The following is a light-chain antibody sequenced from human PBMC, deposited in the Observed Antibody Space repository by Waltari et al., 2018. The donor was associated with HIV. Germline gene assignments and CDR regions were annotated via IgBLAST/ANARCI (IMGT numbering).Light chain of an antibody. Sequence: QSALTQPPSASGSPGQSVTISCTGTGSDVGPYNYVSWYQHHPGKAPKVLIYEVSKRPSGVPDRFSGSKSDNTASLTVSGLQADDEADYYCSSYAGTNNWVFGGGTKLTVL. CDR1: GSDVGPYNY. CDR3: SSYAGTNNWV. J-gene: IGLJ3*02. V-gene: IGLV2-8*01. CDR2: EVS.